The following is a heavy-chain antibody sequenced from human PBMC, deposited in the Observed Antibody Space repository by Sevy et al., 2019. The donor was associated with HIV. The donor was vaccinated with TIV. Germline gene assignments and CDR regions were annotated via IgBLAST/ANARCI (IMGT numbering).Heavy chain of an antibody. CDR1: GFTFDDYT. CDR3: TRVEGAADWGMDV. V-gene: IGHV3-49*04. Sequence: GGSLRLSCRASGFTFDDYTMSWVRQAPGKGLEWVAFIRSKAYGGTTEYAASVKGRFTISRDESKSIADLQMNSLKTEDTAVYYCTRVEGAADWGMDVWGQGTTVTVSS. J-gene: IGHJ6*02. D-gene: IGHD1-26*01. CDR2: IRSKAYGGTT.